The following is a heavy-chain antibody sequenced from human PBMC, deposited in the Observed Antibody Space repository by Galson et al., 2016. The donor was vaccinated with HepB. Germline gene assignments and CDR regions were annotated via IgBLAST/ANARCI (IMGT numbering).Heavy chain of an antibody. CDR2: IYPGDSDT. CDR3: ARWDTMATALMDV. CDR1: GYSFTSYW. Sequence: QSGAEVKKPGESLKISCKGSGYSFTSYWIGWVRQMHGKGLEWMGIIYPGDSDTRYSAPFQGQVTISADKSISTAYLQWSSLKASDTAMYYCARWDTMATALMDVWGQGTTVTVSS. V-gene: IGHV5-51*01. D-gene: IGHD2-21*02. J-gene: IGHJ6*02.